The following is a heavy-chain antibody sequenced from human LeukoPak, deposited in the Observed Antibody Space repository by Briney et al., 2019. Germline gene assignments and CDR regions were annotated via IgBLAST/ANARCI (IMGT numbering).Heavy chain of an antibody. CDR1: GFSFGSYT. V-gene: IGHV3-21*01. Sequence: PGGSLRLSCAASGFSFGSYTMNWVRQAPGKGLEWVSSITSSSRYIYYADSVKGRFTISRDNAKNSLYLQMNSLRAEDTAVYYCAGSGSSYYLDYWGQGTLVTVSS. J-gene: IGHJ4*02. CDR3: AGSGSSYYLDY. CDR2: ITSSSRYI.